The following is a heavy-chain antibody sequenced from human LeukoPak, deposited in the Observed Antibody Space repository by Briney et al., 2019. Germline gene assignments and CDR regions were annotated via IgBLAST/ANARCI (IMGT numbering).Heavy chain of an antibody. D-gene: IGHD5/OR15-5a*01. CDR2: ISGSDRST. CDR1: GFTFSSYA. CDR3: AKDTSVGALDI. J-gene: IGHJ3*02. V-gene: IGHV3-23*01. Sequence: GGSLRLSCAASGFTFSSYAMSWVRQAPGKVLEWVSGISGSDRSTYYADSVKGRFIISRDNSKNTLYLQMNSLRAEDTAVYYCAKDTSVGALDIWGQGTMVTVSS.